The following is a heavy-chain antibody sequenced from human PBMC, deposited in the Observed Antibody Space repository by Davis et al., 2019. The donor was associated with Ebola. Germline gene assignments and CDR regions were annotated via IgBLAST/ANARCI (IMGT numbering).Heavy chain of an antibody. D-gene: IGHD4-11*01. J-gene: IGHJ6*02. CDR3: AREGGDTVTTILYYYGMDV. Sequence: AASVKVSCKASGGTFSSYAISWVRQAPGQGLEWMGRIIPILGIANYAQKFQGRVTITADKSTSTAYMEPSSLRSEDTAVYYCAREGGDTVTTILYYYGMDVWGQGTTVTVSS. CDR1: GGTFSSYA. V-gene: IGHV1-69*04. CDR2: IIPILGIA.